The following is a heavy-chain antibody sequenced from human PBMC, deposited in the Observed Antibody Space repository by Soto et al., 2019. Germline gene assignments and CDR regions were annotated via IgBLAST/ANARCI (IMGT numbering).Heavy chain of an antibody. J-gene: IGHJ4*02. V-gene: IGHV4-39*01. CDR1: GGSISSSSYY. Sequence: PSETLSLTCTVSGGSISSSSYYWGWIRQPPGKGLEWIGSIYYSGSTYYNPSLKSRVTISVDTSKNQFSLKLSSVTAADTAVYYCARQLPEYGDYFAYWGQGTLVTVSS. CDR2: IYYSGST. CDR3: ARQLPEYGDYFAY. D-gene: IGHD4-17*01.